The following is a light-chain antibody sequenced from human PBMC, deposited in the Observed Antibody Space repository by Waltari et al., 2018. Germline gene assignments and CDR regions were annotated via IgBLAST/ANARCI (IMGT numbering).Light chain of an antibody. J-gene: IGKJ1*01. CDR2: GAS. CDR1: QSVSKN. CDR3: QQYSHWPT. Sequence: EIVLTQSPATLSLSPGERVTLSCGASQSVSKNLAWYQQNPGQAPRLLIYGASNRAIGTPDRFSCSGSGTDFSLTITSLEAADFAIYYCQQYSHWPTFGPGTKVEIK. V-gene: IGKV3-11*01.